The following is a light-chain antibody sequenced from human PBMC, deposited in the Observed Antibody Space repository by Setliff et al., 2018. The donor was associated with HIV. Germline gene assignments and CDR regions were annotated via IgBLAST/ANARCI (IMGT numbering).Light chain of an antibody. CDR3: SSYAGSHTFYV. Sequence: QSALTQPASVSGSPGQSITISCTGTSNDFGSYDYVSWYQHQPGKVPKLMIYEVSNRPSGVSDRFSGSKSGNTASLTISGLQTEDEADYYCSSYAGSHTFYVFGTGTKVTVL. V-gene: IGLV2-14*01. CDR2: EVS. J-gene: IGLJ1*01. CDR1: SNDFGSYDY.